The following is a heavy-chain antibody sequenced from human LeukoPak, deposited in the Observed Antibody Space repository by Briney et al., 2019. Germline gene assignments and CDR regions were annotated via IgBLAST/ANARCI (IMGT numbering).Heavy chain of an antibody. D-gene: IGHD1-26*01. Sequence: GGSLRLSCAASGFTFSTYSMNWVRQAPGKGLEWVANIQQHGSETYYGDSVKGRFTISRDNAKNSLYLQMNSLRAEDTAFYYCARVISGSYLVGFDYWGQGTLVTVSS. CDR3: ARVISGSYLVGFDY. CDR1: GFTFSTYS. V-gene: IGHV3-7*01. CDR2: IQQHGSET. J-gene: IGHJ4*02.